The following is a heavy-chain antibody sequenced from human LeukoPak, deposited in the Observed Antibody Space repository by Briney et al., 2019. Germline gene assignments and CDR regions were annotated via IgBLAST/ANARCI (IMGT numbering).Heavy chain of an antibody. CDR2: ISSSGSTI. J-gene: IGHJ5*02. D-gene: IGHD6-13*01. V-gene: IGHV3-11*01. CDR3: ARSPRSAAGTKSFWFDP. Sequence: GGSLRLSCAASGFTFTDYYMSWIRQAPGKGLEWVSYISSSGSTIYYPDSVKGRFTISRDNAKNSLYLQMNSLRAEDTAVYYCARSPRSAAGTKSFWFDPWGQGTLVTVSS. CDR1: GFTFTDYY.